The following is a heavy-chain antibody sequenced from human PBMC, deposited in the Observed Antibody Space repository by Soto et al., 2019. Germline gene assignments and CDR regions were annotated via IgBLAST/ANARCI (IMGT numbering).Heavy chain of an antibody. V-gene: IGHV1-3*01. D-gene: IGHD2-8*01. CDR2: INAGNGNT. CDR3: ARQRMDYYDYYIDV. CDR1: GNTFSNYA. Sequence: VHLVQSGAEVKKPGASVKVSCKASGNTFSNYAMHWVRQAPGQGHEWMGWINAGNGNTKYAQKFQGRVTITRDTSASTVYMELSSLRSEDTAVYYCARQRMDYYDYYIDVWGKGTTVTVSS. J-gene: IGHJ6*03.